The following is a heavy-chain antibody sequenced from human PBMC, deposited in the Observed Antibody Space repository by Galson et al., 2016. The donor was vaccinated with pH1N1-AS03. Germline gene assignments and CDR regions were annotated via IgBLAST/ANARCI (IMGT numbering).Heavy chain of an antibody. CDR2: IVVGSGNT. J-gene: IGHJ3*02. CDR1: GFTFTGST. CDR3: ARAPFIVVVEAATPGAFDI. Sequence: VKVSCKASGFTFTGSTVQWVRQARGQRLEWIGWIVVGSGNTNYAQNFQERVSITRDKSTSTAYMSLSSLRSEDTAVYYCARAPFIVVVEAATPGAFDIWGQGTTVTVSS. D-gene: IGHD2-15*01. V-gene: IGHV1-58*01.